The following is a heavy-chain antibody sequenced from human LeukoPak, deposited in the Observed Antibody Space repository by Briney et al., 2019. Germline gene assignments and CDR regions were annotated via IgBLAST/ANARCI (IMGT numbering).Heavy chain of an antibody. Sequence: SQTLSLTCAISGDSLSSKSTAWNWNRQSPSRGLEWLGSTYYRSKMYNDYAVSGKSRITINPDTSKNQFSLQLNSVTPEDTAVYYCARDYYDSSGYYYGPWGYYFDYWGQGTLVTASS. V-gene: IGHV6-1*01. D-gene: IGHD3-22*01. CDR3: ARDYYDSSGYYYGPWGYYFDY. CDR2: TYYRSKMYN. CDR1: GDSLSSKSTA. J-gene: IGHJ4*02.